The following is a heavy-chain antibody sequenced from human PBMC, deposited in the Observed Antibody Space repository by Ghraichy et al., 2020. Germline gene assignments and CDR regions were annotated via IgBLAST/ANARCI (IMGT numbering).Heavy chain of an antibody. CDR1: GFTFSDYY. Sequence: GGSLRLSCAASGFTFSDYYMSWIRQAPGKGLEWVSYISGSGSTIYYADSVKGRFTISRDNAKNSLYLQMNSLRAEDTAVYYCARERTPPYHGDYYYFDYWGQGTLVTVSS. D-gene: IGHD4-17*01. V-gene: IGHV3-11*04. CDR3: ARERTPPYHGDYYYFDY. CDR2: ISGSGSTI. J-gene: IGHJ4*02.